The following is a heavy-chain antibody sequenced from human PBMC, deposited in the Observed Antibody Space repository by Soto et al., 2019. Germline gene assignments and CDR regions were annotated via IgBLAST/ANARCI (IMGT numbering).Heavy chain of an antibody. CDR3: TRGYSYYYFDY. CDR1: GFIFSNYA. D-gene: IGHD4-4*01. V-gene: IGHV3-33*01. J-gene: IGHJ4*02. CDR2: IWYDGSNK. Sequence: GGSLRLSCAASGFIFSNYAMHWVRQAPGKGLEWVAVIWYDGSNKYYADSVKGRFTISRDNSKNTLCLQMNSLRAEDTAVYYCTRGYSYYYFDYWGQGTLVTVSS.